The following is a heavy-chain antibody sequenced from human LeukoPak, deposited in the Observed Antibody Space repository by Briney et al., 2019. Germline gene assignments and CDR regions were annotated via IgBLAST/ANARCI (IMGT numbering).Heavy chain of an antibody. CDR1: GFAFSSYA. CDR2: ISGSGAST. V-gene: IGHV3-23*01. J-gene: IGHJ6*03. CDR3: AKVGYAPYTSSSVIYYYYYMDV. Sequence: TGGSLRLSCAASGFAFSSYAMNWVRQAPGKGLEWVPGISGSGASTYYADSVKGRFTISRDNSKNTLHLQMNSLRVEDTAVYYCAKVGYAPYTSSSVIYYYYYMDVWGKGTTVTVSS. D-gene: IGHD6-6*01.